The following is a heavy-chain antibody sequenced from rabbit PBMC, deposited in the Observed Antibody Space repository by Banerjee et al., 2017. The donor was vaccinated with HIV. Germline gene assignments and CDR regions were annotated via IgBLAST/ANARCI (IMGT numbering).Heavy chain of an antibody. CDR1: GFSFSSGYD. CDR3: ARGHAGYAGYGYATGMNL. D-gene: IGHD6-1*01. J-gene: IGHJ4*01. V-gene: IGHV1S40*01. Sequence: QSLEESGGDLVKPGASLTLTCTASGFSFSSGYDMCSVRQAPGKGLEWIACIYGASGVRTYYANWAKGRFTISKTSSTTVTLQIASLTAADTATYFCARGHAGYAGYGYATGMNLWGQGTLVTVS. CDR2: IYGASGVRT.